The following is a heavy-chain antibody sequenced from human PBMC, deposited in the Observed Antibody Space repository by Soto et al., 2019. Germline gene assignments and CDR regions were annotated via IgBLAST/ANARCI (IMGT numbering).Heavy chain of an antibody. J-gene: IGHJ6*03. Sequence: GGSLRLSCAASGFTFSSYGMHWVRQAPGKGLEWVAVIWYDGSNKYYADSVKGRFTISRDNSKNTLYLQMNSLRAEDTAVYYCARSEVAGYYMDVWGKGTTVTVSS. V-gene: IGHV3-33*01. CDR2: IWYDGSNK. CDR1: GFTFSSYG. CDR3: ARSEVAGYYMDV.